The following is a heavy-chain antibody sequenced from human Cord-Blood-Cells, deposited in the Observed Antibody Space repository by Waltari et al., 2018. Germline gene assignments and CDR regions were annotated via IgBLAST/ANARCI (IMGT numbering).Heavy chain of an antibody. CDR3: ARDGFWYSSSSYFDY. D-gene: IGHD6-6*01. CDR1: GLTFSSYG. CDR2: IKKAGSDK. V-gene: IGHV3-7*01. Sequence: EVQLVESGGGLVQPGGSLRLSCAASGLTFSSYGMSWFGPAPGKGLEWVANIKKAGSDKYYVDSVKGRFTISRDNAKNSLYLQMNSLRAEDTAVYYCARDGFWYSSSSYFDYWGQGTLVTVSS. J-gene: IGHJ4*02.